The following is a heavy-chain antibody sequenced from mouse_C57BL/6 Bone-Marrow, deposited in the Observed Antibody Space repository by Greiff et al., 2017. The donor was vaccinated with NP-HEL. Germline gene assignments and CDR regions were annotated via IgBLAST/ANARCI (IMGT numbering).Heavy chain of an antibody. J-gene: IGHJ4*01. CDR1: GFNIKDDY. V-gene: IGHV14-4*01. CDR2: IYPENGDT. Sequence: VQLQQSGAELVRPGASVKLSCTASGFNIKDDYMHWVKQRPEQGLEWIGWIYPENGDTEYASQFPGKATITADTSSNTAYLQLSSLTSEDTAVYYWTTVYYGSSLYAMDYWGQGTSVTVSA. CDR3: TTVYYGSSLYAMDY. D-gene: IGHD1-1*01.